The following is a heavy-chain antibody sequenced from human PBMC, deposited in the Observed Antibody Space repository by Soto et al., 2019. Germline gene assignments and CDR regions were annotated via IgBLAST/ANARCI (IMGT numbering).Heavy chain of an antibody. D-gene: IGHD6-19*01. CDR1: GYTFTSYD. Sequence: QVQLVQSGAEVKKPGASVKVSCKASGYTFTSYDINWVRQATGQEPEWMGWMNPYTGDTAYAQKFQGRVTMTRDTSISTAYMELSSLRSEDTAVYYCARVSKGWSGWERFDYWGQGTLVTVSS. J-gene: IGHJ4*02. CDR2: MNPYTGDT. V-gene: IGHV1-8*01. CDR3: ARVSKGWSGWERFDY.